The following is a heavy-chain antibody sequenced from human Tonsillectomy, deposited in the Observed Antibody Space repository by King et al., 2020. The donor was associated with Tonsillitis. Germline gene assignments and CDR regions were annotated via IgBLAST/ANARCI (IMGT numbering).Heavy chain of an antibody. V-gene: IGHV1-2*02. CDR3: ARGGKSAYGMDV. J-gene: IGHJ6*02. CDR1: GYGFTDYY. D-gene: IGHD3-10*01. CDR2: VNSNSGDR. Sequence: QLVQSGAEVKKPGASVKVSCKASGYGFTDYYMHWVRQAPGQGLEWMGWVNSNSGDRNYAQKFQGRVTLTRDASISTASMELRSLRSDDTAVYYCARGGKSAYGMDVWGQGTTVTVS.